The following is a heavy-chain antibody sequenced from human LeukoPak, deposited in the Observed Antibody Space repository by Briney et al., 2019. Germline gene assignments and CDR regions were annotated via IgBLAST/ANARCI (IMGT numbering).Heavy chain of an antibody. CDR2: IYSTGST. D-gene: IGHD6-19*01. J-gene: IGHJ4*02. V-gene: IGHV4-59*08. Sequence: SETLSLTCSVSGSSISNYYWSWIRQSPGKGLEWIGYIYSTGSTDYTPSLKSRVTISVETSKNQFSLRLSSVTAADTAVYFCARHEGLARPFDYWGQGTLVPVFS. CDR3: ARHEGLARPFDY. CDR1: GSSISNYY.